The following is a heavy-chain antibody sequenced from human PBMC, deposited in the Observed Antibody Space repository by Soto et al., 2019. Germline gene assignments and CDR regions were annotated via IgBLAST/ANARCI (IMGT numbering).Heavy chain of an antibody. Sequence: QITLNESGPTLVKPTQTLTLTCTFSGFSLSTRDVGVGWIRQPPGEALEWLGVVYWDDSKTYSPSLESRLTITKDTSKNQVVLRMTKMDPVDTAKSYCAHCRGGVASFWGQGTLVTVSS. CDR3: AHCRGGVASF. D-gene: IGHD2-2*01. J-gene: IGHJ4*02. CDR1: GFSLSTRDVG. V-gene: IGHV2-5*02. CDR2: VYWDDSK.